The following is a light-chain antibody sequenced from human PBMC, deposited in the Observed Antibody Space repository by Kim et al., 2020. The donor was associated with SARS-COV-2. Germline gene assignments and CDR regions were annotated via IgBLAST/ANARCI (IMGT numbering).Light chain of an antibody. CDR3: QSYNRSIVV. CDR2: EDD. V-gene: IGLV6-57*03. J-gene: IGLJ2*01. Sequence: GKQVTIPDTRSRGSMGDNYVHWYRQRPGGVPTTVIYEDDQRPSGVPDRFSGSIDSSSNSASLTISGLKTEDEAEYYCQSYNRSIVVFGGGTQLTVL. CDR1: RGSMGDNY.